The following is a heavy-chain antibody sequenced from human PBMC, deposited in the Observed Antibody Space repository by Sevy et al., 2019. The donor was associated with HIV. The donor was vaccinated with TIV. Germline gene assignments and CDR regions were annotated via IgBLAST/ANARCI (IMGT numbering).Heavy chain of an antibody. CDR2: IKSKTDGGTT. Sequence: GGSLRLSCAASGFTFSNAWMSWVRQAPGKGLEWVGRIKSKTDGGTTDYAAPVKGRFTISRDDSKNTLYLQMNSLKTEDTAVYYCTTAMGLTGYHFWSGTIGWFDPWGQGTLVSVSS. CDR1: GFTFSNAW. CDR3: TTAMGLTGYHFWSGTIGWFDP. D-gene: IGHD3-3*01. J-gene: IGHJ5*02. V-gene: IGHV3-15*01.